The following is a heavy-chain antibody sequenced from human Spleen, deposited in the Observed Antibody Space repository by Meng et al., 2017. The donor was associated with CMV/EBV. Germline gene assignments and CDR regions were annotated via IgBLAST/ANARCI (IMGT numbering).Heavy chain of an antibody. V-gene: IGHV3-53*01. CDR3: VRDLPVRSPHGDFDL. CDR1: GFTVTGNH. D-gene: IGHD3-10*01. Sequence: GESLKISGAASGFTVTGNHMSWVRQAPGKGLEWVSVVYNDGRIYHADSVKGRFTISRDNSKNTLYLQMNSLRAEDTAVYYCVRDLPVRSPHGDFDLWGRGTLVTVSS. CDR2: VYNDGRI. J-gene: IGHJ2*01.